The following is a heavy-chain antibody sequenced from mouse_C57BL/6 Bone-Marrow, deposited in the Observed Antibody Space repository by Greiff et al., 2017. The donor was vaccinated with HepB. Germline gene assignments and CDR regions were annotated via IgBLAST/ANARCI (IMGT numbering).Heavy chain of an antibody. CDR3: TTMITYYFDY. J-gene: IGHJ2*01. V-gene: IGHV14-4*01. CDR2: IDPENGDT. Sequence: EVQLQQSGAELVRPGASVKLSCTASGFNIKDDYMHWVKQRPEQGLEWIGWIDPENGDTEYASKFQGKATITADTSSNTAYLQLSSLTSEDTAVYYCTTMITYYFDYWGKGTTLPVSS. CDR1: GFNIKDDY. D-gene: IGHD2-4*01.